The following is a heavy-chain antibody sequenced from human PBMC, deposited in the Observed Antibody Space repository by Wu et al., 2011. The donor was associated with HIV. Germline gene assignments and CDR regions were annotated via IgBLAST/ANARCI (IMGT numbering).Heavy chain of an antibody. V-gene: IGHV1-18*01. CDR1: GSTFSSYA. CDR3: ARELSYDSSGPWYYGMDV. D-gene: IGHD3-22*01. J-gene: IGHJ6*02. Sequence: QVQLVQSGAEVKKPGSSMKVSCKASGSTFSSYAINWVRQAPGQGLEWMGWISTYNGNTNYVQNLQGRVTLTTDTSTNTAYMELRSLRSDDTAVYYCARELSYDSSGPWYYGMDVWGQGTTVTVS. CDR2: ISTYNGNT.